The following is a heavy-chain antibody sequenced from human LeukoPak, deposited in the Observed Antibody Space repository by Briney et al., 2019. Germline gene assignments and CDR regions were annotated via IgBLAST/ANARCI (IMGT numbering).Heavy chain of an antibody. Sequence: PSETLSLTCSVSGGSISSSNWWSWVRQPPGKGLEWLGEINHSGSTNYNPSLMSRVTVSVDKSKNHFSLKLSSVTAADTAVYYCARDSCSNGSCYVDYWGQGTLVTVSS. CDR2: INHSGST. J-gene: IGHJ4*02. CDR1: GGSISSSNW. V-gene: IGHV4-4*02. CDR3: ARDSCSNGSCYVDY. D-gene: IGHD2-15*01.